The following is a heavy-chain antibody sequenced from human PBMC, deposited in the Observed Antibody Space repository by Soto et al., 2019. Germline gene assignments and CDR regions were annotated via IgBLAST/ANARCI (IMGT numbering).Heavy chain of an antibody. J-gene: IGHJ5*02. Sequence: GGSLRLSCAASGFTFSSYWMSWVRQAPGKGLEWVANIKQDGSEKYYVDSVKGRFTISRDNAKNSLYLQMNSLRAEDTAVYYFTIGPTVIIVDGFDPWGQRTLVTVSS. CDR1: GFTFSSYW. CDR3: TIGPTVIIVDGFDP. V-gene: IGHV3-7*05. D-gene: IGHD3-22*01. CDR2: IKQDGSEK.